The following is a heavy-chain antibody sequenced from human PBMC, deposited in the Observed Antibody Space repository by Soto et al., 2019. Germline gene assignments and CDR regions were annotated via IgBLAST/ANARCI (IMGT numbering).Heavy chain of an antibody. V-gene: IGHV1-2*04. CDR3: AREGYYYDSSGYYGTWYFDY. J-gene: IGHJ4*02. Sequence: QVQLVQSGAEVKKPGASVKVSCKAPGYTFTGYYMHWVRQAPGQGLEWMGWINPNSGGTNYAQKFQGWVTMTRDTSISTAYMELSRLRSDDTAVYYCAREGYYYDSSGYYGTWYFDYWGQGTLVTVSS. CDR1: GYTFTGYY. CDR2: INPNSGGT. D-gene: IGHD3-22*01.